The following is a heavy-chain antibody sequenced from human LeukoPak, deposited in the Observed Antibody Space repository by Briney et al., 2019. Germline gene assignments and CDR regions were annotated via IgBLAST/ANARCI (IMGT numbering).Heavy chain of an antibody. J-gene: IGHJ4*02. V-gene: IGHV1-2*02. Sequence: ASVKVSCKASGYTFTGYYMHWVRQAPGQGLEWMGWINPNSGGTNSAQKFQGRVTMTRDTSISTAYMELRRLRSNDTAVYYCARASITMLRGVTDYWGQGTLVTVSS. D-gene: IGHD3-10*01. CDR3: ARASITMLRGVTDY. CDR1: GYTFTGYY. CDR2: INPNSGGT.